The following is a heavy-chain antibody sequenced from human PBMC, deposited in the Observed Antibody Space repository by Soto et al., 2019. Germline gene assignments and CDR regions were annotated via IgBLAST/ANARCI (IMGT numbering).Heavy chain of an antibody. CDR2: ISYDGSNK. Sequence: QVQLVESGGGVVQPGRSLRLSCAASGFTFSSYAMHWVRQAPGKGLEWVAVISYDGSNKYYADSVKGRFTISRDNSKNTLYLQMNSLRAEDTAVYYCAREGGSSSPFDLWGRGTLVTVSS. CDR3: AREGGSSSPFDL. J-gene: IGHJ2*01. D-gene: IGHD6-13*01. CDR1: GFTFSSYA. V-gene: IGHV3-30-3*01.